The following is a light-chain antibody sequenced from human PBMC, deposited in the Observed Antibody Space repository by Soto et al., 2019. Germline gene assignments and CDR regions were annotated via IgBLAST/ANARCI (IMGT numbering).Light chain of an antibody. CDR3: SSYTSISTLVV. V-gene: IGLV2-14*01. J-gene: IGLJ2*01. Sequence: QSALTQPASVSGSPGQSITISCTGTSSDVGGYNYVSWYQQHPGKAPKLMIYEVSNQPSGVSNRFSGSKSGNTASLTISGLQAEYEADYYCSSYTSISTLVVFGGGTKLTVL. CDR1: SSDVGGYNY. CDR2: EVS.